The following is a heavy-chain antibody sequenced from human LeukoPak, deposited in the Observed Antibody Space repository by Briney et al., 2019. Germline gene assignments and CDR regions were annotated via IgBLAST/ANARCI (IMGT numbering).Heavy chain of an antibody. CDR2: IYVGDSDI. V-gene: IGHV5-51*01. D-gene: IGHD4-23*01. CDR1: GYSFSTYW. J-gene: IGHJ4*02. CDR3: ARVSPSDYGGSP. Sequence: GESLKISCKGSGYSFSTYWIGWVRQMPGKGLEWMGIIYVGDSDIRYSPSFQGQVTMSVDKSTSTAYLQWSSLKASDTAMYYCARVSPSDYGGSPWGQGTQVTVSS.